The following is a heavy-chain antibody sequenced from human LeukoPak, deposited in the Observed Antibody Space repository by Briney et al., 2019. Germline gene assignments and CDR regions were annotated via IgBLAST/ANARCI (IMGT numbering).Heavy chain of an antibody. CDR2: ISSSSYI. D-gene: IGHD6-13*01. Sequence: GGSLRLSCAASGFTFSSYSMNWVRQAPGKGLEWVSSISSSSYIYYADSVKGRFTISRDNTKNSLYLQMNSLRAEDTAVYYCAKNSVGSGWYAIRYFQHWGQGTLVTVSS. CDR3: AKNSVGSGWYAIRYFQH. CDR1: GFTFSSYS. V-gene: IGHV3-21*04. J-gene: IGHJ1*01.